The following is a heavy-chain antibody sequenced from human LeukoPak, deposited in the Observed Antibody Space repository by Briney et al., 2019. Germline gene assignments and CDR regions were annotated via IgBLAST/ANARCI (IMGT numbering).Heavy chain of an antibody. CDR1: GYRFTSYG. D-gene: IGHD1-7*01. Sequence: ASVTVSCKASGYRFTSYGTSWVRQVPGQGLEWMGWISAYNGNTNYAQKLQGRVTMTTDTSTSTAYMELRSLRSDDTAVYYCAREEDWNLKYYYYGMDVWGQGTTVTVSS. J-gene: IGHJ6*02. CDR2: ISAYNGNT. V-gene: IGHV1-18*01. CDR3: AREEDWNLKYYYYGMDV.